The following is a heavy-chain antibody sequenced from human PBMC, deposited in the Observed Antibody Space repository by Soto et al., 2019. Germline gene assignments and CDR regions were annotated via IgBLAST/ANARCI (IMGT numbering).Heavy chain of an antibody. Sequence: PGGSLRLSCAGSGFTFSDHYIDWVRQAPGKGLEWVGRSRDKGNSYSTDYGASVRGRFTVSRDGSKNSLYLQMNSLETGDTALYYCVRSLPGTTSFDYWGRGTLVTVSS. CDR2: SRDKGNSYST. CDR1: GFTFSDHY. CDR3: VRSLPGTTSFDY. V-gene: IGHV3-72*01. J-gene: IGHJ4*02. D-gene: IGHD1-7*01.